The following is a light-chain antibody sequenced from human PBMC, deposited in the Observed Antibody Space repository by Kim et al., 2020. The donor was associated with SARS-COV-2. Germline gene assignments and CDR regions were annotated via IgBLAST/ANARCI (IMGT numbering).Light chain of an antibody. CDR2: RNT. J-gene: IGLJ2*01. Sequence: GQKVTIACSASSCNICSNYIDWCQQFPGTAPKLLIYRNTLRPSGVPDRFSGSKSGTSASLAISGLRSEDEATYYCEVWDDSLSGVVFGGGTQLTVL. V-gene: IGLV1-47*01. CDR3: EVWDDSLSGVV. CDR1: SCNICSNY.